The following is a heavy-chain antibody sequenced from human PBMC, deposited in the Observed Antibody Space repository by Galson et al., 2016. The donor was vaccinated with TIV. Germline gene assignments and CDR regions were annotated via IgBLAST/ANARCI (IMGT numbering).Heavy chain of an antibody. D-gene: IGHD7-27*01. CDR2: IDPTYGGT. J-gene: IGHJ4*02. Sequence: SVKVSCKASGGTFSTYVFSWLRQAPGQGLEWMGVIDPTYGGTTFAQKFQALVTMTRDTSTSTVYMEVSGLKSDDTAVYYCIRDLGRLRDFWGQGTLVTVSS. V-gene: IGHV1-46*03. CDR1: GGTFSTYV. CDR3: IRDLGRLRDF.